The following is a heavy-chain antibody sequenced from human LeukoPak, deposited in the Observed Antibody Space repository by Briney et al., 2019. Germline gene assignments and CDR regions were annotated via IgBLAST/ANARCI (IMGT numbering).Heavy chain of an antibody. V-gene: IGHV3-30*04. Sequence: PGGSLGLSCAASGFTFSSYAMHWVRQAPGKGLEWVAVISYDGSNKYYADSVKGRFTISRDNSKNTLYLQMNSLRAEDTAVYYCARAVVAAIIYYYYYMDVWGKGTTVTVSS. CDR2: ISYDGSNK. CDR1: GFTFSSYA. J-gene: IGHJ6*03. D-gene: IGHD2-15*01. CDR3: ARAVVAAIIYYYYYMDV.